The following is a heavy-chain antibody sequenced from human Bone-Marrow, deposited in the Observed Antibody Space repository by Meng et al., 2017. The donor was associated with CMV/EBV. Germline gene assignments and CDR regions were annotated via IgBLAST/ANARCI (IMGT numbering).Heavy chain of an antibody. CDR3: AQRIYIDSYYFDS. CDR1: GGPISSNYY. Sequence: QPQLRESGPGLAKPSETLSLTGTVSGGPISSNYYWGWIRQSPGKGLEWIGSLYYNGDTYYNPSLKSRVTLSVDTSKNQFSLKLNSVIAADTAVYYCAQRIYIDSYYFDSWGQGTLVTVSS. V-gene: IGHV4-39*07. CDR2: LYYNGDT. D-gene: IGHD2/OR15-2a*01. J-gene: IGHJ4*02.